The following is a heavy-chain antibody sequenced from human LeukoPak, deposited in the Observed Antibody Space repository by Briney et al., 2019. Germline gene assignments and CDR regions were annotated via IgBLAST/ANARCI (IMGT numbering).Heavy chain of an antibody. CDR2: INHSGST. V-gene: IGHV4-34*01. J-gene: IGHJ6*02. Sequence: PGGSLRLSCAASGFTFSSYAMSWIRQPPGKGLEWIGEINHSGSTNYNPSLKSRVTISVDTSKNQFSLKLSSVTAADTAVYYCARTYYYDSSGCRPYGMDVWGQGTTVTVSS. D-gene: IGHD3-22*01. CDR1: GFTFSSYA. CDR3: ARTYYYDSSGCRPYGMDV.